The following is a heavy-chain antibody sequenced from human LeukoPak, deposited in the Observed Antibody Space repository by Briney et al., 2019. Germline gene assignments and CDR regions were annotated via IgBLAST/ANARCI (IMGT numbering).Heavy chain of an antibody. CDR2: ISYDGSNK. D-gene: IGHD1-7*01. CDR1: GFTFSSYV. J-gene: IGHJ5*02. V-gene: IGHV3-33*05. Sequence: GRSLRLSCAASGFTFSSYVMHWVRQAPGKGLEWVTGISYDGSNKHYSESVKGRLTISRDNSKNTLDLQMNSLTAEDTAVYYCARWNSTWFDPWGQGTLVTVSS. CDR3: ARWNSTWFDP.